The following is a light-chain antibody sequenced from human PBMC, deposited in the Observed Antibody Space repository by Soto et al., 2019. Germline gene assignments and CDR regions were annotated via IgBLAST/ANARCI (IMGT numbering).Light chain of an antibody. CDR1: HSVSNY. CDR3: QQRSNWPLT. J-gene: IGKJ4*01. V-gene: IGKV3-11*01. Sequence: EIVLTQSPATLSLSPGERATLSCRASHSVSNYLAWYQQKPGQAPRLLIFDASDRATGIPARFSGSGSGTDFALTLSSLEPEDFAVYDCQQRSNWPLTFGGGTKVELK. CDR2: DAS.